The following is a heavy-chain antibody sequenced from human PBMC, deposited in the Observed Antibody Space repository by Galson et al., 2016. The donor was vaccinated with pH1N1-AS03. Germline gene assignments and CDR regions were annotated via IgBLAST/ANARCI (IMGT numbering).Heavy chain of an antibody. CDR3: ARGAGLEANLNF. J-gene: IGHJ4*02. CDR2: RFHSLSP. CDR1: GDSVTNSY. Sequence: SETLSLTCNVSGDSVTNSYWSWIRQSPGKGLEWIGHRFHSLSPDYNPSLKSRVSILVDTSKNQFSLKLMSVSAADTAVYFCARGAGLEANLNFWGPGTLVTVSS. D-gene: IGHD1-7*01. V-gene: IGHV4-59*02.